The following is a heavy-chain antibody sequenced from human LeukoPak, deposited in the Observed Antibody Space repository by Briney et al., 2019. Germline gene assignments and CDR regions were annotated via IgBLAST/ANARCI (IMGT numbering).Heavy chain of an antibody. CDR1: GGYISSYY. Sequence: SETLSLTCTVAGGYISSYYWSWIRQPPAKEREWIGYIYYSGSTNYNPSLKSRVTISVDTSKNQFSLKLSSVTAADTAVYYCARGVAVAGTDFDYWGQGTLVTVSS. D-gene: IGHD6-19*01. CDR3: ARGVAVAGTDFDY. V-gene: IGHV4-59*01. J-gene: IGHJ4*02. CDR2: IYYSGST.